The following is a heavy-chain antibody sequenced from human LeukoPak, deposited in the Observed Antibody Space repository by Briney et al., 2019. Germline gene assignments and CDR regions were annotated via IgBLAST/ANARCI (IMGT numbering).Heavy chain of an antibody. CDR1: GFTFSSYW. D-gene: IGHD1-26*01. CDR2: ISGSGGST. V-gene: IGHV3-23*01. Sequence: PGGSLRLSCAASGFTFSSYWMHWVRQAPGKELEWVSGISGSGGSTYYADSVKGRFAIFRDNSKNTLYLQMNSLRAEDTAVYYCAKDFKREGSHWGQGTLVTVSS. J-gene: IGHJ4*02. CDR3: AKDFKREGSH.